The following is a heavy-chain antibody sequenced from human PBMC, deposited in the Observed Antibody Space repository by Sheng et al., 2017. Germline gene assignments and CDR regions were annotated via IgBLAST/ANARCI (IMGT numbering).Heavy chain of an antibody. CDR2: MNPNSGTT. CDR1: GYSFTSFD. Sequence: QVQLVQSGAEVKKPGASVKVSCKASGYSFTSFDINWVRQATGQGLEWMGWMNPNSGTTGFAQKFQGRITITRNTSLSSAFMELSSLTSEDTAVYYCTRGQGTSGWFDPWGQGTLGHRLL. V-gene: IGHV1-8*03. CDR3: TRGQGTSGWFDP. J-gene: IGHJ5*02.